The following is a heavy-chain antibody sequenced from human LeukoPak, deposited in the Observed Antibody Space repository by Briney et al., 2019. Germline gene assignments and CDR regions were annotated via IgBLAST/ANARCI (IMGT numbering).Heavy chain of an antibody. D-gene: IGHD6-19*01. J-gene: IGHJ4*02. CDR2: IRYDGDIK. V-gene: IGHV3-30*02. CDR1: GFTFSSYE. Sequence: GGSLRLSCAASGFTFSSYEMNWVRQAPGKGLEWVAFIRYDGDIKYYADSVKGRFTISRDNSKNTLYLQMNSLRAEDTAVYYCARDPVGVRYSSGPGAKFDYWGQGTLVTVSS. CDR3: ARDPVGVRYSSGPGAKFDY.